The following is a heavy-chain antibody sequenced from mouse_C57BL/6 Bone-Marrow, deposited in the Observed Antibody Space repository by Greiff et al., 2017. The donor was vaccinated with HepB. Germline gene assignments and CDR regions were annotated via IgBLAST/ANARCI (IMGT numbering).Heavy chain of an antibody. J-gene: IGHJ1*03. D-gene: IGHD2-4*01. CDR3: LYYDYDNFDV. V-gene: IGHV1-69*01. CDR2: IDPSDSYT. CDR1: GYTFTSYW. Sequence: QVHVKQPGAELVMPGASVKLSCKASGYTFTSYWMHWVKQRPGQGLEWIGEIDPSDSYTNYNQKFKGKSTLTVDKSSSTAYMQLSSLTSEDSAVYYCLYYDYDNFDVWGTGTTVTVSS.